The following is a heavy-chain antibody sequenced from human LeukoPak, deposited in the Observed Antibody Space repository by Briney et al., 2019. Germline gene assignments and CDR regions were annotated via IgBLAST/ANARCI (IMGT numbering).Heavy chain of an antibody. Sequence: PSETLSLTCSVSGDSIRSFYCSWIRQPPGGRLEWIGYIYYSGDTKYNPSLKSRVAISLDTSKNQLSLRLSSVTAADTAVYYCARHSYCTGGSCYSGGVNNWFDPWGQGTLVTVSS. CDR2: IYYSGDT. CDR1: GDSIRSFY. D-gene: IGHD2-15*01. CDR3: ARHSYCTGGSCYSGGVNNWFDP. J-gene: IGHJ5*02. V-gene: IGHV4-59*08.